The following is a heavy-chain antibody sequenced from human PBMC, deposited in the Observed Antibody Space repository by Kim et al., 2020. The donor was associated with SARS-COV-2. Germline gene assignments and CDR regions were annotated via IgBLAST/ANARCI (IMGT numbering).Heavy chain of an antibody. CDR2: ISAYNGNT. D-gene: IGHD3-10*01. CDR3: ARDRAEIRDYYGMDV. V-gene: IGHV1-18*01. CDR1: GYTFTSYG. Sequence: ASVKVSCKASGYTFTSYGISWVRQAPGQGLEWMGWISAYNGNTNYAQKLQGRVTMTTDTSTSTAYMELRSLRSDDTAVYYCARDRAEIRDYYGMDVWGQGTTVTVSS. J-gene: IGHJ6*02.